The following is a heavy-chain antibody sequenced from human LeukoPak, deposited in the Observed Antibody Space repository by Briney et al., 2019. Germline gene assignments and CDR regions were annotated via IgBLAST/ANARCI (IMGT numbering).Heavy chain of an antibody. CDR2: IIPIFGTA. J-gene: IGHJ4*02. Sequence: SVKLSCKASGGTFNSYGISWVRQAPGQGLEWMGGIIPIFGTANYGHTFQGRVTIIADKSTSTAYMELSSLRSEDTAVYYCAREVAGPNNFDYWGQGTPVTVSS. D-gene: IGHD6-19*01. CDR3: AREVAGPNNFDY. CDR1: GGTFNSYG. V-gene: IGHV1-69*06.